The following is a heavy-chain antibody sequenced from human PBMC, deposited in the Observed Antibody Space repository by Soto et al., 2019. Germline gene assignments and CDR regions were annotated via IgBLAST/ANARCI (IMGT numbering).Heavy chain of an antibody. CDR2: IWYDGSNK. V-gene: IGHV3-33*01. J-gene: IGHJ6*02. CDR1: GFTFSSYG. Sequence: GGSLRLSCAASGFTFSSYGMHWVRQAPGKGLEWVAVIWYDGSNKYYADSVKGRFTISRDNSKNTLYLQMNSLRAEDTAVYYCARDMKYGDYYYGMDVWGQGTTVTVSS. CDR3: ARDMKYGDYYYGMDV. D-gene: IGHD4-17*01.